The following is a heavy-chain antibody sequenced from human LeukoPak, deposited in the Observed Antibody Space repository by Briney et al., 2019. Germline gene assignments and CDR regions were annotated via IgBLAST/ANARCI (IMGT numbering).Heavy chain of an antibody. CDR2: ISWNSGSI. CDR1: GFNFDDYA. Sequence: GGSLRLSCAASGFNFDDYAMHWVRQAPGKGLEWVSGISWNSGSIGYADSVKGRFTISKDNAKNSLYLQMNSLRAEDTALYYCAKGAAAAGNDCLDVWGQGTTVTVSS. V-gene: IGHV3-9*01. CDR3: AKGAAAAGNDCLDV. D-gene: IGHD6-13*01. J-gene: IGHJ6*02.